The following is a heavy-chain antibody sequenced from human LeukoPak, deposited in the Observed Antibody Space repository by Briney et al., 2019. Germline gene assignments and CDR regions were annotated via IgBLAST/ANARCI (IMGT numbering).Heavy chain of an antibody. J-gene: IGHJ6*03. CDR1: GYTLSSYG. CDR2: ISADNGNT. V-gene: IGHV1-18*01. CDR3: ARETSQKGAHYMDV. D-gene: IGHD3-16*01. Sequence: GASVKVSCKDSGYTLSSYGISWVRQAPGQGLEWMGGISADNGNTNYAQKFQGRVTMTTDTSTSTAYMELRSLRSDDTAVYYCARETSQKGAHYMDVWGKGTTVTISS.